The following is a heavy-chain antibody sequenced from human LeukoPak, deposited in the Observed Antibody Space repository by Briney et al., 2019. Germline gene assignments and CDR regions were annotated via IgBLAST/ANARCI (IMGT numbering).Heavy chain of an antibody. CDR1: GGSFSGYY. D-gene: IGHD3-3*01. V-gene: IGHV4-34*01. CDR3: ARRGHDFWSGTKRWFDP. CDR2: INHSGST. J-gene: IGHJ5*02. Sequence: SETQSLTCAVYGGSFSGYYWSWIRQPPGKGLEWIGEINHSGSTIYNPSLKSRVTISLDTSKNQFSLKLSSVTAADTAVYYCARRGHDFWSGTKRWFDPWGQGTLVTVSS.